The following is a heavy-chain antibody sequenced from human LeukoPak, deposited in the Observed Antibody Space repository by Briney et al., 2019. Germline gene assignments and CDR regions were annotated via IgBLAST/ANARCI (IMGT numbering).Heavy chain of an antibody. CDR3: ATGEFGGSYPFDY. V-gene: IGHV1-24*01. CDR2: FDPEDGET. Sequence: ASVKVSCKVSGYTLTELSMHWVRQAPGKGLEWMGGFDPEDGETIYAQKFQGRVTMTEDTSTDTAYMELSSLRSEDTAAYYCATGEFGGSYPFDYWGQGTLVTVSS. D-gene: IGHD1-26*01. CDR1: GYTLTELS. J-gene: IGHJ4*02.